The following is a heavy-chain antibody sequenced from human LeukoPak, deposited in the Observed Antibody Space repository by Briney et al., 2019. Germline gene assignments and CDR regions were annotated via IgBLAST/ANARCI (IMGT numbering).Heavy chain of an antibody. D-gene: IGHD3-10*01. J-gene: IGHJ2*01. CDR3: ARITMVRGVIFDWYFDL. V-gene: IGHV1-18*01. CDR1: GYTFTSYG. Sequence: GASVKVSCKASGYTFTSYGISWVRQAPGQGLEWMGWISAYNGNTKYAQKLQGRVTMTTDTSTSIAHMELRSLRSDDTAVYYCARITMVRGVIFDWYFDLWGRGTLDTVSS. CDR2: ISAYNGNT.